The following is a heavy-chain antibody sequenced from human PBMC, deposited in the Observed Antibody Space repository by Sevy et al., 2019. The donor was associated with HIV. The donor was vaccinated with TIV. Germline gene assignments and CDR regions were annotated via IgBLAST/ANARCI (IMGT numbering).Heavy chain of an antibody. D-gene: IGHD2-8*01. Sequence: TLSLTCIVSGASISDTAYYWGWIRQSPGKGLEWIASIRHGGYTFYNPSLKSRVTISADTSKNQFSLKLTSVSAADTSIYYCVGPKLTYTNGWHYFDYWGQGTVVTVS. V-gene: IGHV4-39*01. CDR3: VGPKLTYTNGWHYFDY. J-gene: IGHJ4*02. CDR2: IRHGGYT. CDR1: GASISDTAYY.